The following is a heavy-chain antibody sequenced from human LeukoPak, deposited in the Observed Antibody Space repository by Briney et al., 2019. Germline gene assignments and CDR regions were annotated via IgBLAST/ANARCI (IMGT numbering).Heavy chain of an antibody. D-gene: IGHD3-16*01. CDR2: IYYSGYT. V-gene: IGHV4-59*01. J-gene: IGHJ6*03. Sequence: SETLSLTCTVSGGSISSYYWSWIRQPPGKGLKWIGNIYYSGYTTYSPSLRSRVTISVDTSKNQFSLKLSSVTAADTAVYYCARETSQRGAHYMDVWGKGTTITISS. CDR1: GGSISSYY. CDR3: ARETSQRGAHYMDV.